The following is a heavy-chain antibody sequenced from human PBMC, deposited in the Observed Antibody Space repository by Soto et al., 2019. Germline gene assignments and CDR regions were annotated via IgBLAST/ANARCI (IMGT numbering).Heavy chain of an antibody. CDR1: GGSIGGISYY. Sequence: SVTLPVTCTVAGGSIGGISYYWGWISQPPGKGLEWIGSIYYSGSTYYSPSLKSRVTISVDTSKNQFSLKLDSVTAADTAVYYCARLGGYYQAFDQLGQRSLVTVSS. J-gene: IGHJ4*02. D-gene: IGHD3-22*01. CDR2: IYYSGST. CDR3: ARLGGYYQAFDQ. V-gene: IGHV4-39*07.